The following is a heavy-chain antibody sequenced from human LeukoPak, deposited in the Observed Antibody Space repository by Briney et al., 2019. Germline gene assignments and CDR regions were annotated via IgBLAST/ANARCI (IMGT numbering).Heavy chain of an antibody. D-gene: IGHD5-18*01. CDR1: GGSFSGYY. CDR3: ARGRRIQLWLRSPNYFDY. V-gene: IGHV4-34*01. J-gene: IGHJ4*02. Sequence: SETLSLSCAVYGGSFSGYYWSWIRQPPGKGLEWIGEINHSGSTNYNPSLKSRVTISVDTSKNQFSLKLSSVTAADTAVYYCARGRRIQLWLRSPNYFDYWGQGTLVTVSS. CDR2: INHSGST.